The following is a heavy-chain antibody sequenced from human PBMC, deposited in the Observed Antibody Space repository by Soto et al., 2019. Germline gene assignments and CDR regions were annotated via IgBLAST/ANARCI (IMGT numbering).Heavy chain of an antibody. CDR2: IYYSGST. D-gene: IGHD1-1*01. J-gene: IGHJ4*02. Sequence: SETLSLTCTVSGGSISSYYWSWIRQPPGKGLEWIGYIYYSGSTNYNPSLKSRVTISIDTSKNQFSLKLSSVTAADTAVYYCARDRWGYSFDSWGLGTLVTVSS. V-gene: IGHV4-59*12. CDR3: ARDRWGYSFDS. CDR1: GGSISSYY.